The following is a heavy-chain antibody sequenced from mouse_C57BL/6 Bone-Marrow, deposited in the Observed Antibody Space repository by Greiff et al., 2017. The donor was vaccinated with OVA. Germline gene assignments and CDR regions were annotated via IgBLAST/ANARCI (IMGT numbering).Heavy chain of an antibody. CDR1: GYAFTNYL. CDR2: INPGSGVT. Sequence: QVQLQQSGAELVRPGTSVKLSCKASGYAFTNYLLEWVKQRPGQGLEWIGVINPGSGVTNYNEKFKGKATLTADKASSTAYMQLSSLTSEDSAVYFCARGDGYAMDDWGQGTSVTVSS. CDR3: ARGDGYAMDD. J-gene: IGHJ4*01. V-gene: IGHV1-54*01.